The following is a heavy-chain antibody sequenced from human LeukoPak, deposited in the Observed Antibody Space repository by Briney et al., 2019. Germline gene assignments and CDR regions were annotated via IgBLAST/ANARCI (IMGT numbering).Heavy chain of an antibody. V-gene: IGHV4-31*03. D-gene: IGHD3-10*01. Sequence: SQTLSLTCTVSGGSISSGGYYWSWIRQHPGKGLEWIGYIYYSGSTYYNPPLKSRVTISVDKSKNQFSLKLSSVTAADTAVYYCARVPLVRGVCDYWGQGALVTVSS. CDR2: IYYSGST. CDR3: ARVPLVRGVCDY. J-gene: IGHJ4*02. CDR1: GGSISSGGYY.